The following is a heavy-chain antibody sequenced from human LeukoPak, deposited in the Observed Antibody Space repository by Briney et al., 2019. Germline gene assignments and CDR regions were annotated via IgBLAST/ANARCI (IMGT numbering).Heavy chain of an antibody. V-gene: IGHV3-48*03. CDR1: GFTFSSYE. Sequence: GGSLRLSCAASGFTFSSYEMNWVRQAPGKELEWVSYISSSGSTIYYADSVKGRFTISRDNAKNSLYLQMNSLRAEDTAVYYCARLGQQLIGHWGQGTLVTVSS. D-gene: IGHD6-13*01. CDR2: ISSSGSTI. CDR3: ARLGQQLIGH. J-gene: IGHJ4*02.